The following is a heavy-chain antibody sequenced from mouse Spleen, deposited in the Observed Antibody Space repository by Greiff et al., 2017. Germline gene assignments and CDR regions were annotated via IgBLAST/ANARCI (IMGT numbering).Heavy chain of an antibody. V-gene: IGHV1-52*01. J-gene: IGHJ4*01. CDR3: ALYGYGSMDY. CDR2: IDPSDSET. Sequence: QVQLQQPGAELVRPGSSVKLSCKASGYTFTSYWMHWVKQRPIQGLEWIGNIDPSDSETHYNQKFKDKATLTVDKSSSTAYMQLSSLTSEDSAVYYCALYGYGSMDYWGQGTSVTVSS. D-gene: IGHD2-2*01. CDR1: GYTFTSYW.